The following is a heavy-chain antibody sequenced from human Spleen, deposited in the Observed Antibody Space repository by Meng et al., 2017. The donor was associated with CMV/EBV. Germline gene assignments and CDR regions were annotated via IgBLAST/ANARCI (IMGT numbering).Heavy chain of an antibody. V-gene: IGHV3-23*03. J-gene: IGHJ6*02. CDR3: AKDLWGGGMDV. CDR2: IYSGGSTT. Sequence: GESLKISCAASGFTFSSYAISWVRQAPGKGLEWVSVIYSGGSTTHYADSVKGRFTLSRDNSKNTLSLQMNSLRAEDTAVYYCAKDLWGGGMDVWGQGTTVTVSS. CDR1: GFTFSSYA. D-gene: IGHD2-21*01.